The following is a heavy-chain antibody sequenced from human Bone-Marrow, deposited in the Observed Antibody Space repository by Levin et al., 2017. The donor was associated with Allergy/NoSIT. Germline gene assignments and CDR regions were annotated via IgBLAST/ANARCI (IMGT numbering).Heavy chain of an antibody. V-gene: IGHV3-23*01. CDR3: AKRVLYSERSAYFDS. CDR1: GFTFRTYG. CDR2: ISDGGSST. Sequence: GGSLRLSCAASGFTFRTYGMNWVRQAPGQGLEWVSSISDGGSSTYYTDSVRGRFTISRDNSRNTLYLQMNGLRGEDTAIYFCAKRVLYSERSAYFDSWGQGTLVTVSS. D-gene: IGHD5-12*01. J-gene: IGHJ4*02.